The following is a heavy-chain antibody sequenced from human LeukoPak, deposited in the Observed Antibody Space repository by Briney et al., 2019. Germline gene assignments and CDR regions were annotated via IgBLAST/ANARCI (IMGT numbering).Heavy chain of an antibody. J-gene: IGHJ4*02. CDR2: IWYDGSNK. D-gene: IGHD3-22*01. Sequence: GSLRLSCAASGFTFSSYGMHWVRQAPGKGLEWVAVIWYDGSNKYYADSVKGRFTISRDNSKNTLYLQMNSLRAEDTAVYYCAKDQYYDSSGPFDYWGQGTLVTVSS. CDR1: GFTFSSYG. CDR3: AKDQYYDSSGPFDY. V-gene: IGHV3-33*06.